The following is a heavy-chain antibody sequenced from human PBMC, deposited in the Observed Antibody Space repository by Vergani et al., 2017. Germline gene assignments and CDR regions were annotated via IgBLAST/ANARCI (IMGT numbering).Heavy chain of an antibody. CDR1: GYTLTELS. CDR3: ARDQYPYYFDSSGYVRYQFDF. Sequence: QVQLVQSGAEVQKPGASVKVSCKVSGYTLTELSMHWVRQAPGKGLEWMGGFDPEDGETIYAQKFQGRVTMTEDTSTDTAYMELSSLRSEDTAVYYCARDQYPYYFDSSGYVRYQFDFWGQGTLVTVSS. J-gene: IGHJ4*02. D-gene: IGHD3-22*01. V-gene: IGHV1-24*01. CDR2: FDPEDGET.